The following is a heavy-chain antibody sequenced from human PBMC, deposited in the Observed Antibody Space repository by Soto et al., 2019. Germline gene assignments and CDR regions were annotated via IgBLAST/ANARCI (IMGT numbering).Heavy chain of an antibody. Sequence: QVQLVQSGAEVKKPGASVKVSCKASGYTFTSYGISWVRQAPGQGLEWMGWNSAYNGNTNYAQKLQGRVTMTTDTSTSTAYMELRSLRSDDTAVYYCARDRYSAAGPYPIVVFDPWGQGTLVTVSS. CDR2: NSAYNGNT. V-gene: IGHV1-18*01. J-gene: IGHJ5*02. D-gene: IGHD6-13*01. CDR1: GYTFTSYG. CDR3: ARDRYSAAGPYPIVVFDP.